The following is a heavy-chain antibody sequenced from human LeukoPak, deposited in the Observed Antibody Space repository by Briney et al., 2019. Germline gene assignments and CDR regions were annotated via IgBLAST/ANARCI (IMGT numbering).Heavy chain of an antibody. V-gene: IGHV3-30-3*01. D-gene: IGHD5-18*01. J-gene: IGHJ6*02. CDR1: GFTFSSYA. CDR3: AREVDTAMVWYYYGMDV. CDR2: ISYDGSNK. Sequence: GGSLTLSCAASGFTFSSYAMHWVRQAPGKGLEWVAVISYDGSNKYYADSVKGRFTISRDNSKNTLYLQMNSLRAEDTAVYYCAREVDTAMVWYYYGMDVWGQGTAVTVSS.